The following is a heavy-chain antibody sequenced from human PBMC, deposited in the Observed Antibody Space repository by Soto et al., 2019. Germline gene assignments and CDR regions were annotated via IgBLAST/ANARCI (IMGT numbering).Heavy chain of an antibody. V-gene: IGHV3-23*01. J-gene: IGHJ4*02. CDR2: ISGSGGST. CDR3: ARVTYGSNGYYCEIDY. D-gene: IGHD3-22*01. Sequence: GGSLRLSCAASGFTFSTYAMTWVRQAPGKGLEWVSTISGSGGSTYYADSVKGRFTISRDNSKNTLYLQMNSLRAEDTAVYYCARVTYGSNGYYCEIDYWGQGTLVTVSS. CDR1: GFTFSTYA.